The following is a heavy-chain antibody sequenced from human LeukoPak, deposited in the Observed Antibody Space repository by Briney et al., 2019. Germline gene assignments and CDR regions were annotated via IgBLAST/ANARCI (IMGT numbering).Heavy chain of an antibody. CDR3: ASSYCSSTSCYPPNY. Sequence: SETLSLTCTVSGGSISSGDYYWSWIRQPPGKGLEWVGYIYYSGSTYYNPSLKSRVTISVDTSKNQFSLKLSSVTAADTAVYYCASSYCSSTSCYPPNYWGQGTLVTVSS. V-gene: IGHV4-30-4*08. CDR2: IYYSGST. D-gene: IGHD2-2*01. J-gene: IGHJ4*02. CDR1: GGSISSGDYY.